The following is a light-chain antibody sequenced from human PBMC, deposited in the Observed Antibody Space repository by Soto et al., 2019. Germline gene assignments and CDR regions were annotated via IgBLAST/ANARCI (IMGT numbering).Light chain of an antibody. Sequence: QSVLTQPASVSWSPGQSITISCNGTSSDVGSYNLVSWYQQDPGKAPKLMIYEGSKRPSGVSNRFSASKSGNTASLTISGLQAEDEADYYCCSYAGSSSYVFGTGTKVTVL. V-gene: IGLV2-23*01. CDR2: EGS. CDR1: SSDVGSYNL. CDR3: CSYAGSSSYV. J-gene: IGLJ1*01.